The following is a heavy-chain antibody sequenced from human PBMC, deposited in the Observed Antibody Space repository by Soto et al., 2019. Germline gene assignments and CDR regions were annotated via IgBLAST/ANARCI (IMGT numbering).Heavy chain of an antibody. V-gene: IGHV3-21*01. CDR2: ISSSSSYI. J-gene: IGHJ6*02. D-gene: IGHD2-2*01. CDR1: GFTFSSYS. Sequence: GGSLRLSCAASGFTFSSYSMNWVRQAPGKGLEWVSSISSSSSYIYYADSVKGRFTISRDNTKNSLYLKMNSLRAEDTAVYYCARDPPYCSSTSCYLGSYYYGMDVWGQGTTVTVSS. CDR3: ARDPPYCSSTSCYLGSYYYGMDV.